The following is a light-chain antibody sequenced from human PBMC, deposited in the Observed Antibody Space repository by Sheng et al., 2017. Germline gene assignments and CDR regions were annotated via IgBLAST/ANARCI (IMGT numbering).Light chain of an antibody. Sequence: QSALTQPASVSGSPGQSITISCTGTSSDVGSYNFVSWYQQHPGKAPKLVIYDVTKRLAGVSNRFSGSKSGNTASLTISGLQAEDEADYYCCSFASSSSWVFGGGTTLTVL. CDR3: CSFASSSSWV. V-gene: IGLV2-23*02. J-gene: IGLJ3*02. CDR2: DVT. CDR1: SSDVGSYNF.